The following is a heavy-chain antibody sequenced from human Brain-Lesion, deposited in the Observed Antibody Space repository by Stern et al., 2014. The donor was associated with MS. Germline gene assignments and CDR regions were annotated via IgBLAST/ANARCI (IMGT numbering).Heavy chain of an antibody. CDR2: FDPEDGES. D-gene: IGHD6-13*01. CDR1: GYTLTELS. CDR3: ATDLQQPLVDTFDI. V-gene: IGHV1-24*01. J-gene: IGHJ3*02. Sequence: QVQLVQSGAEVKKPGASVKVSRKVSGYTLTELSMHWVRQAPGKGLEWMGGFDPEDGESIYEQKFQGRVTMTEDTSTDTAYMELSSLRSEDTAIYYCATDLQQPLVDTFDIWGQGTMVTVSS.